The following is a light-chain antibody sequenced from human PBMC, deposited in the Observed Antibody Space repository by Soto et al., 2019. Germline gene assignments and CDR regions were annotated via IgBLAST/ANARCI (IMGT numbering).Light chain of an antibody. J-gene: IGKJ4*01. CDR2: AAF. V-gene: IGKV3D-20*02. CDR1: QSVRSSY. CDR3: QQRVDWLT. Sequence: PGERATLSCRASQSVRSSYLAWYQQNPGLAPRLLIFAAFSRATGIPDRFGGSGSGTDFTLTISTLEPEDFAVYYCQQRVDWLTFGGGTKLEIK.